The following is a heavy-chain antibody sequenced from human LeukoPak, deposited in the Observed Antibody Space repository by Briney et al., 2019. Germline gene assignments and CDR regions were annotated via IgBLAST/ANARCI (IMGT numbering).Heavy chain of an antibody. D-gene: IGHD4-17*01. CDR2: IYHSGST. V-gene: IGHV4-38-2*01. CDR1: GYSISSGYY. Sequence: SETLSLTCAVSGYSISSGYYWGWIRQPPGKGLEWVGSIYHSGSTYYNPSLKSRVTISVDTSKNQFSLKLSSVTAADTAVDYCARLTYGDYVWFDPWGQGTLVTVSS. CDR3: ARLTYGDYVWFDP. J-gene: IGHJ5*02.